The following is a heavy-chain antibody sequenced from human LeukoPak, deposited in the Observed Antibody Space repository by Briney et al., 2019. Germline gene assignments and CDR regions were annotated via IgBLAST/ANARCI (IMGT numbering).Heavy chain of an antibody. J-gene: IGHJ5*02. CDR1: AYSFTAYY. CDR2: INPNSGDT. D-gene: IGHD4-17*01. Sequence: ASVKASCTASAYSFTAYYIFCGRQAPGQGLEWMGWINPNSGDTNHAQKFQGRVTMTRDTSISTAYMELSRLRSDDTAVYYCAGGAYGSWFDPWGQGTLLTVSS. CDR3: AGGAYGSWFDP. V-gene: IGHV1-2*02.